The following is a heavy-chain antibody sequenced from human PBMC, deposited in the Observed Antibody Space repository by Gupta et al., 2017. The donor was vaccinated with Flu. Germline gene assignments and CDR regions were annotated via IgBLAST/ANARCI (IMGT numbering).Heavy chain of an antibody. V-gene: IGHV1-2*02. D-gene: IGHD2-2*01. J-gene: IGHJ3*02. Sequence: VRQAPGKGLEWMGRIHPNSGGTNDAQKFQGRVTMTRDTSSGTVYMELNRLRSDDTAVYYCARERHCFSHSCPAYDAFDIWGQGTRVTVSS. CDR3: ARERHCFSHSCPAYDAFDI. CDR2: IHPNSGGT.